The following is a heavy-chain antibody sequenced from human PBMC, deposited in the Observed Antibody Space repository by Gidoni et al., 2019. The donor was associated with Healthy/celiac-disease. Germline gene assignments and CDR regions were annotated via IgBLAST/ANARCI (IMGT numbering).Heavy chain of an antibody. CDR3: DRGWNGFSGYFDY. J-gene: IGHJ4*02. CDR2: IYHSGST. Sequence: QLQLQESVSGLVKPSQTLSLTCAVSGGSISSGGYSWSWIRLPQGKGREWIGYIYHSGSTYDNPAIKSRVTITVDRYKNQFSLKLSSVTAADTAEYYCDRGWNGFSGYFDYWGQGTLVTVSS. D-gene: IGHD3-3*01. CDR1: GGSISSGGYS. V-gene: IGHV4-30-2*01.